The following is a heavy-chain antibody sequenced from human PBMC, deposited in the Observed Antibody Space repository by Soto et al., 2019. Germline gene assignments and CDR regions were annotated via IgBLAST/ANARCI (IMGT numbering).Heavy chain of an antibody. CDR3: AVGEASRYYYYGMDV. CDR1: GLTFSSYS. V-gene: IGHV3-48*01. Sequence: EVQLVESGGGLVQRGGSLRLSCAASGLTFSSYSMNWVRQAPGKGLEWVSYISSSSSTIYYADCVKGRFTISRDNAKNSLYLQMNSLRAEDTAVYYCAVGEASRYYYYGMDVWGQGTTVTVSS. CDR2: ISSSSSTI. J-gene: IGHJ6*02. D-gene: IGHD2-21*01.